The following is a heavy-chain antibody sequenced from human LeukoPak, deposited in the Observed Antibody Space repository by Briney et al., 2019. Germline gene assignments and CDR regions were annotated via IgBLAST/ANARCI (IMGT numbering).Heavy chain of an antibody. V-gene: IGHV3-15*01. CDR1: GFTFSSYA. D-gene: IGHD3-22*01. Sequence: GRSLRLSCAASGFTFSSYAMHWVRQAPGKGLEWVGRIKSKTDGGTTDYAAPVKGRFTISRDDSKNTLYLQMNSLKTEDTAVYYCTTDTITMIVVVTGLDYWGQGTLVTVSS. CDR2: IKSKTDGGTT. CDR3: TTDTITMIVVVTGLDY. J-gene: IGHJ4*02.